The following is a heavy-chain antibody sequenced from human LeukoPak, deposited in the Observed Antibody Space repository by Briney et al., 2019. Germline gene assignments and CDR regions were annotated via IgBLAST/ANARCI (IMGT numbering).Heavy chain of an antibody. CDR2: INPSGGRT. CDR3: ARDSGMKQQLDYFDY. V-gene: IGHV1-46*01. Sequence: GASVKVSCKASGYTFTIYYMHWVRQAPGQGLEWMGLINPSGGRTSYTQKFQGRVAMTRDTSTSTVYMELRSLRSEDTAVYYCARDSGMKQQLDYFDYWGQGTLVTVSS. D-gene: IGHD6-13*01. J-gene: IGHJ4*02. CDR1: GYTFTIYY.